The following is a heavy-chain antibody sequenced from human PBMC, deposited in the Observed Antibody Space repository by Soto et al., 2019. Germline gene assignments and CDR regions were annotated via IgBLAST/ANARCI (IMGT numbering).Heavy chain of an antibody. CDR1: GFTFSSYA. D-gene: IGHD4-17*01. CDR2: ISGSGGST. J-gene: IGHJ4*02. CDR3: ATAPTGTPD. Sequence: LILSCAASGFTFSSYAMSWVRQAPGKGLEWVSAISGSGGSTYYADSVKGRFTISRDNSKNTLYLQMNSLRAEDAAVYYCATAPTGTPDGGQGTLVTVSS. V-gene: IGHV3-23*01.